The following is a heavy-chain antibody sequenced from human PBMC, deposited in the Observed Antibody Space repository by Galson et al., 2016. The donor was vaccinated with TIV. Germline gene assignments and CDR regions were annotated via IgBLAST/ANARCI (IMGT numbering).Heavy chain of an antibody. V-gene: IGHV4-4*07. J-gene: IGHJ2*01. CDR3: ARDSAGYSGWFFDL. Sequence: ETLSPTCTVSGGSISGYRWSWIRQPAGKGLEWIGRIYTSGITNYSPSLQSRVTMSIDASKSQFSLRLSSVTAADTAVYYCARDSAGYSGWFFDLWGRGTLVTVSS. D-gene: IGHD6-13*01. CDR1: GGSISGYR. CDR2: IYTSGIT.